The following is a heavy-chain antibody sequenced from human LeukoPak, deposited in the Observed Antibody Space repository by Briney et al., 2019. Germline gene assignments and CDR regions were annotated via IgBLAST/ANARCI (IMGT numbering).Heavy chain of an antibody. CDR3: VRDYGGIGIDY. D-gene: IGHD4-23*01. CDR2: INQGGSET. Sequence: GGSLRLSCAASGFTSSSYWMSWVRQAPGKGLEWVANINQGGSETYYVDSVKGRFTTSRDNAKNSLYLQMNSLTAEDTAVYYCVRDYGGIGIDYWGQGTLVTVSS. CDR1: GFTSSSYW. V-gene: IGHV3-7*01. J-gene: IGHJ4*02.